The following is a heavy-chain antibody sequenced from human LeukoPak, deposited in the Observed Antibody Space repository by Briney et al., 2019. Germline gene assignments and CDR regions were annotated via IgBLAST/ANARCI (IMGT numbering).Heavy chain of an antibody. Sequence: PSETLSLTCTVSGYSISSDYYWGWIRQPPGKGLEWIGSIYDSESTYYIPSLKTRVTISVDTSKNQFSLKLRSVTAADTALYYCARGKSRGSHIDYWGQGTLVTVSS. CDR3: ARGKSRGSHIDY. CDR1: GYSISSDYY. J-gene: IGHJ4*02. CDR2: IYDSEST. D-gene: IGHD1-26*01. V-gene: IGHV4-38-2*02.